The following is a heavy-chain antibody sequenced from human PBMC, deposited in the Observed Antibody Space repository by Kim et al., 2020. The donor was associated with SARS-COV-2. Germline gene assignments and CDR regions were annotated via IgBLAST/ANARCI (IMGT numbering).Heavy chain of an antibody. CDR3: ARDIPKDYYYYGMDV. J-gene: IGHJ6*02. D-gene: IGHD2-21*01. Sequence: ASVKVSCKASGYTFTSYGISWVRQAPGQGLEWMGWISAYNGNTNYAQKLQGRVTMTTDTSTSTAYMELRSLRSDDTAVYYCARDIPKDYYYYGMDVWGQGTTVTVSS. V-gene: IGHV1-18*04. CDR1: GYTFTSYG. CDR2: ISAYNGNT.